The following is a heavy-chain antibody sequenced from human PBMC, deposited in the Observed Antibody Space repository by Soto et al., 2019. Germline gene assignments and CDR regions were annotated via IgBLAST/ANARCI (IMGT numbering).Heavy chain of an antibody. CDR1: GFNFNNDG. CDR3: VKLMFDHDSSGFSGDY. CDR2: ISFQGTND. J-gene: IGHJ4*02. D-gene: IGHD3-22*01. V-gene: IGHV3-30*18. Sequence: QVQLVESGGGVVQPGGSLRLSCAGSGFNFNNDGMYWVRQAPGKGLEWAAFISFQGTNDYYAEAVKGRFTISKDYSKKTLFLQMNSLRADDTAMYYCVKLMFDHDSSGFSGDYWGQGTLVTVS.